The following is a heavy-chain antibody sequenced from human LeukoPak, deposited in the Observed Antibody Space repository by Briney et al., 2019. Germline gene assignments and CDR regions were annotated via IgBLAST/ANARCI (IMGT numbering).Heavy chain of an antibody. CDR1: GFTFSSYG. CDR2: IWYDGSNK. D-gene: IGHD5/OR15-5a*01. CDR3: AKDAGSSILSY. Sequence: GRSLRLSCAASGFTFSSYGMHWVRQAPGKGLEWVAVIWYDGSNKYYADSVKGRFTISRDNSKNTLYLQMNNLRLEDTAVYYCAKDAGSSILSYWGQGTLVTVSS. V-gene: IGHV3-33*06. J-gene: IGHJ4*02.